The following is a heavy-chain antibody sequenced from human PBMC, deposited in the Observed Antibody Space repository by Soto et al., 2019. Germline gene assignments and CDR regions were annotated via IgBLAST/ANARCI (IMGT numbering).Heavy chain of an antibody. J-gene: IGHJ6*02. CDR3: ARDHHPYSSSNRWFYYYYYYSMDV. CDR1: GGTFSSYA. D-gene: IGHD6-6*01. Sequence: SVKVSCKASGGTFSSYAISWVRQAPGQGLEWMGGIIPIFGTANYAQKFQGRVTITADESTSTAYMELSSLRSEDTAVYYCARDHHPYSSSNRWFYYYYYYSMDVWGQGTTVTVSS. V-gene: IGHV1-69*13. CDR2: IIPIFGTA.